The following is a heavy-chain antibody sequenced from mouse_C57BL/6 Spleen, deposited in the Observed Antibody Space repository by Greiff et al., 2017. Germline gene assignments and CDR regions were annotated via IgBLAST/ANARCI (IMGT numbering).Heavy chain of an antibody. D-gene: IGHD2-1*01. CDR1: GYTFTGYE. CDR3: TRYGKDD. J-gene: IGHJ1*01. Sequence: VQLQQSGAELVRPGASVTLSCKASGYTFTGYEMHWVKQTPVQGLDWIGAIDPEAGGTAYDQKFKGKAKLTADRSSSTAYMELRSLTSEDSAGCDGTRYGKDDWGRGTTLTVS. CDR2: IDPEAGGT. V-gene: IGHV1-15*01.